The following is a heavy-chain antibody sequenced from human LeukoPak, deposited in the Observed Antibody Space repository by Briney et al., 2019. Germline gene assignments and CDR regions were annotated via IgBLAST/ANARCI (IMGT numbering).Heavy chain of an antibody. CDR2: IYYSGST. D-gene: IGHD6-13*01. CDR3: ARHYSRIAAATNWFDP. CDR1: GGSVISGSYY. J-gene: IGHJ5*02. V-gene: IGHV4-61*01. Sequence: SETLSLTCTVSGGSVISGSYYWSWIRQPPGKGLDSIRNIYYSGSTNYNPSLKSRVTISVDTSKNQFSLKLSSVTAADTAVYYCARHYSRIAAATNWFDPWGQGTLVTVSS.